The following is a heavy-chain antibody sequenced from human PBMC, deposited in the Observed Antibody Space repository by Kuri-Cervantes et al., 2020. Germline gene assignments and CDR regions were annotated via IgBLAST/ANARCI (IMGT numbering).Heavy chain of an antibody. CDR1: GYTFTSYA. V-gene: IGHV7-4-1*02. Sequence: ASVKVSCKASGYTFTSYAMNWVRQAPGQGLEWMGWINTNTGNPTYAQGFTGRFVFSLDTSVSTAYLQINSLKAEDTAVYYCARDRGATNYYSSGSYYRGSPWGQGTLVTVSS. J-gene: IGHJ5*02. CDR3: ARDRGATNYYSSGSYYRGSP. D-gene: IGHD3-10*01. CDR2: INTNTGNP.